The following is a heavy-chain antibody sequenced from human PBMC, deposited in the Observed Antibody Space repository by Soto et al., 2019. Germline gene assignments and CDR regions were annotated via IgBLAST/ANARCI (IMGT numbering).Heavy chain of an antibody. J-gene: IGHJ5*02. Sequence: QITLKESGPTLVKPTQTLTLTCTFSGFSLSTSGVGVGWIRQPPGKALEWLALIYWDDDKRYSPSLKSRLTITKDPSKNQVVLTMTNMDPVDTATYYCAHVIVVVVAATGYNWFDPWGQGTLVTVSS. D-gene: IGHD2-15*01. CDR1: GFSLSTSGVG. CDR3: AHVIVVVVAATGYNWFDP. V-gene: IGHV2-5*02. CDR2: IYWDDDK.